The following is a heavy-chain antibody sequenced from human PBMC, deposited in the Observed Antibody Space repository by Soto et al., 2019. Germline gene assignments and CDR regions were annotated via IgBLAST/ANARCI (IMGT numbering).Heavy chain of an antibody. J-gene: IGHJ6*02. D-gene: IGHD2-2*01. CDR2: INPNSGGT. V-gene: IGHV1-2*02. CDR1: GYTFTGYY. CDR3: ARNKDXCSSTSCKPDYYYGMDV. Sequence: ASVKVSCKASGYTFTGYYMHWVRQAPGQGLEWMGWINPNSGGTNYAQKFQGRVTMTRDTSISTAYMELSRLGSDDTAVYYCARNKDXCSSTSCKPDYYYGMDVWGQGTTVTVSS.